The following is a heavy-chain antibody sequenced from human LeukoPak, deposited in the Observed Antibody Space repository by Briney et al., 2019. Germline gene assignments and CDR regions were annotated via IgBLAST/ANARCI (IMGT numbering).Heavy chain of an antibody. V-gene: IGHV3-48*03. D-gene: IGHD5-12*01. CDR2: ISSKGDTI. CDR3: ARSGYDEVFDY. Sequence: GGSLRLSCAASGFTFSNYEMNWVRQAPGKGRECISYISSKGDTIDYVESVKGRFTISRDNGENLMYMQMNSLRAEDTSTYYCARSGYDEVFDYWGQGILVTVSS. J-gene: IGHJ4*02. CDR1: GFTFSNYE.